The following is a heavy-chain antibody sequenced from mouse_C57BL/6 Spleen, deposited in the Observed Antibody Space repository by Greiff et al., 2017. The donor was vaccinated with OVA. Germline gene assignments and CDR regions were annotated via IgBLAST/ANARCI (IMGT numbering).Heavy chain of an antibody. J-gene: IGHJ2*01. D-gene: IGHD2-3*01. CDR1: GFTFSDYY. V-gene: IGHV5-16*01. Sequence: EVHLVESEGGLVQPGSSMKLSCTASGFTFSDYYMAWVRQVPEKGLEWVANINYDGSSTYYLDSLKSRFIISRDNAKNILYLQMSSLKSEDTATYYCARVIYEGDYFDYWGQGTTLTVSS. CDR2: INYDGSST. CDR3: ARVIYEGDYFDY.